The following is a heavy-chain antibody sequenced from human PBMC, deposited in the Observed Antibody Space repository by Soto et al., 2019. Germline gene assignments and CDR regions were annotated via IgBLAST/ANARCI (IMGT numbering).Heavy chain of an antibody. D-gene: IGHD2-21*01. J-gene: IGHJ4*02. CDR1: GFTFSNHI. V-gene: IGHV3-30-3*01. CDR2: ISSDGSNR. Sequence: QVQLVESGGGVVQPGGSLRLSCAVSGFTFSNHIMHWVRQAPGKGLEWVALISSDGSNRYYADSVKGRFTTSRDNAKNTMYLQMNSLRVEDTAVYYCARDDDNGGDCDLAYWGQGALVTVSS. CDR3: ARDDDNGGDCDLAY.